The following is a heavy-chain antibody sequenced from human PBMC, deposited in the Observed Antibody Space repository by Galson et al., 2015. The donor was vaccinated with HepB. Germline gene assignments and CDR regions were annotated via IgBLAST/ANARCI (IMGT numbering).Heavy chain of an antibody. D-gene: IGHD3-3*01. CDR3: AKGESYYDFWSGYQI. J-gene: IGHJ3*02. CDR2: ISYDGSNK. Sequence: WVRQAPGKGLEWVAVISYDGSNKYYADSVKGRFTISRDNSKNTLCLQMNSLRAEDTAVYYCAKGESYYDFWSGYQIWGQGTMVTVSS. V-gene: IGHV3-30*18.